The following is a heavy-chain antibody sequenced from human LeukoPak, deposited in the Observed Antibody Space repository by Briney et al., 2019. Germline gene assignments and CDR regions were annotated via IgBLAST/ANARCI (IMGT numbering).Heavy chain of an antibody. CDR3: ASLAYIAAADPDY. J-gene: IGHJ4*02. CDR1: GFTFSSYA. D-gene: IGHD6-13*01. CDR2: ISSSSSYI. V-gene: IGHV3-21*01. Sequence: PGGSLRLSCAASGFTFSSYAMSWVRQAPGKGLEWVSSISSSSSYIYYADSVKGRFTISRDNAKNSLYLQMNSLRAEDTAVYYCASLAYIAAADPDYWGQGTLVTVSS.